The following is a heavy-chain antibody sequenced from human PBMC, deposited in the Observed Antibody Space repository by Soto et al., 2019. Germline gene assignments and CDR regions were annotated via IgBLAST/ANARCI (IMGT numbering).Heavy chain of an antibody. Sequence: SETLSLTCTVSGGSISSYYWSWIRQPPGKGLEWIGYIYYSGSTNYNPSLKSRVTISVDTSKNQFSLKLSSVTAADTAVYYCARYDENTAADHFDYWGQGTLVTVSS. J-gene: IGHJ4*02. V-gene: IGHV4-59*01. CDR2: IYYSGST. CDR3: ARYDENTAADHFDY. D-gene: IGHD6-13*01. CDR1: GGSISSYY.